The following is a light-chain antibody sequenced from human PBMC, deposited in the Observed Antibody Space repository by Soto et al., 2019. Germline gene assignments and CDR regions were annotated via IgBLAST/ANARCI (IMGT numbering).Light chain of an antibody. Sequence: QSVLTQPASVSGSPGQSITISCTGTSSDVGGYNYVSWYQQHPGKAPKLMIYDVSNRPSGVSNRFSGSNSGNTASLTISGLQAEDEADYYCSSYTSSINWVFGGGTKVTVL. V-gene: IGLV2-14*01. CDR3: SSYTSSINWV. CDR2: DVS. CDR1: SSDVGGYNY. J-gene: IGLJ3*02.